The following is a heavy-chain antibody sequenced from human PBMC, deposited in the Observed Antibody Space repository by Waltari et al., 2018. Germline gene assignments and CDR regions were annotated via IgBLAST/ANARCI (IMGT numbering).Heavy chain of an antibody. Sequence: QVQLMQSGPEVKKPGASVKVSCKASGFTFSGYGIAWVRQAPGQGPEWMGWISAYSGNTNLAQNFQGRVTMTTDTSTGTAYMELRGLISDDTAVYYCARPINYSGSYYRYFDYWGQGTLVIVSS. J-gene: IGHJ4*02. V-gene: IGHV1-18*01. D-gene: IGHD3-10*01. CDR1: GFTFSGYG. CDR3: ARPINYSGSYYRYFDY. CDR2: ISAYSGNT.